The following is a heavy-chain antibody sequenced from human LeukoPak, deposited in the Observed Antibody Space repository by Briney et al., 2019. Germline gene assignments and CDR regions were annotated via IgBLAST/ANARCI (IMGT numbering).Heavy chain of an antibody. CDR3: ARITMVRGVMNS. V-gene: IGHV4-59*08. CDR1: GGSISSYY. J-gene: IGHJ4*02. D-gene: IGHD3-10*01. Sequence: PSETLSLTCTVSGGSISSYYWSWVRQPPGKGLEWIGYIYYSGSTNYNPSLKSRVTISVDTSKNQFSLKLRSVTAADTAFYHCARITMVRGVMNSWGQGTLVTVSS. CDR2: IYYSGST.